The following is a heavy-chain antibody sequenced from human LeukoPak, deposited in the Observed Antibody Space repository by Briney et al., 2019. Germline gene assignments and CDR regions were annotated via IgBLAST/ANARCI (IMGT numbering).Heavy chain of an antibody. CDR1: GGSFSGYY. CDR3: ARGFAQQLPRYYYYYMDV. J-gene: IGHJ6*03. D-gene: IGHD6-13*01. CDR2: INHSGST. Sequence: SETLSLTCAVYGGSFSGYYWSWIRQPPGKGLEWIGEINHSGSTNYNPSLKSRVTISVDTSKNQFSLKLSSVTAADTAVYYCARGFAQQLPRYYYYYMDVWGKGTTVTVSS. V-gene: IGHV4-34*01.